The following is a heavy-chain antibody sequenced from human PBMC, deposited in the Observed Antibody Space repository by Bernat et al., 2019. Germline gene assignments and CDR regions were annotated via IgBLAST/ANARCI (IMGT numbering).Heavy chain of an antibody. V-gene: IGHV3-48*02. D-gene: IGHD6-19*01. CDR1: GFTFSSYS. Sequence: EVQLVESGGGLVQPGGSLRLSCAASGFTFSSYSMNWVRQAPGKGLEWVSYISSSSSTIYYADSVKGRFTISRDNAKNSLYLQMNSLRDEDTAVYYCAVLGSGWLNDAFAIWGQGTMVTVSS. J-gene: IGHJ3*02. CDR3: AVLGSGWLNDAFAI. CDR2: ISSSSSTI.